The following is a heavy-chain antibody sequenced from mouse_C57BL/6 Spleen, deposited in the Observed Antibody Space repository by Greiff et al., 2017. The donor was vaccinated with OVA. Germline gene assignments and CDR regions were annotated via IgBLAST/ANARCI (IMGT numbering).Heavy chain of an antibody. V-gene: IGHV1-26*01. CDR2: INPNNGGT. CDR1: GYKFTDYY. CDR3: AREGNYYGSSYYFDY. D-gene: IGHD1-1*01. Sequence: EVQLQQSGPELVKPGASVKISCKASGYKFTDYYMNWVKQSHGKSLEWIGDINPNNGGTSYNQKFKGKATLPVDKSSSTAYMELRSLTSEDSAVYYGAREGNYYGSSYYFDYWGQGTTLTVSS. J-gene: IGHJ2*01.